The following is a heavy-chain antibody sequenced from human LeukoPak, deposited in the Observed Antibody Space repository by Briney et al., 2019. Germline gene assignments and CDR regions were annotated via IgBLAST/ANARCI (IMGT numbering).Heavy chain of an antibody. V-gene: IGHV3-74*01. Sequence: GGSLRLSCAASGFTFSSHWMHWVRQAPGKGLVWVSRINSDGSSISYADSVKGRFTISRDNSKNTLYLQMNSLRAEDTAVYYCAKDQESMIAAAAALDYWGQGTLVTVSS. CDR2: INSDGSSI. CDR3: AKDQESMIAAAAALDY. J-gene: IGHJ4*02. D-gene: IGHD3-22*01. CDR1: GFTFSSHW.